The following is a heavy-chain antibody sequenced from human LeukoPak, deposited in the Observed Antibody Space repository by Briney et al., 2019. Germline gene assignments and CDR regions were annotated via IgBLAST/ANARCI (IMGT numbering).Heavy chain of an antibody. J-gene: IGHJ4*02. CDR1: GYSFTGYY. V-gene: IGHV1-2*02. CDR3: ARTPSTGSAV. D-gene: IGHD1-1*01. CDR2: INPNSGGT. Sequence: GASVKVSCKASGYSFTGYYLNWVRQAPGQGLEWMGWINPNSGGTNYAQKFQGRVTMTRDTSISTAYMGLSGLRFDDTAVYYCARTPSTGSAVWGQGTLVTVSS.